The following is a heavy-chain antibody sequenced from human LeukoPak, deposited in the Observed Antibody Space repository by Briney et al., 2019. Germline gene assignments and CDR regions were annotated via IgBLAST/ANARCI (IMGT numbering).Heavy chain of an antibody. Sequence: SVKVSCKASGGTFSSYAISWVRQAPGQGLEWMGGIIPIFGTANYAQKFQGRVTITADESTSTAYMELSSLRSEDTAVYYCARVGVRNYWYYDFWSGYQGETNWFDPWGQGTLVTVSS. D-gene: IGHD3-3*01. J-gene: IGHJ5*02. CDR1: GGTFSSYA. V-gene: IGHV1-69*13. CDR2: IIPIFGTA. CDR3: ARVGVRNYWYYDFWSGYQGETNWFDP.